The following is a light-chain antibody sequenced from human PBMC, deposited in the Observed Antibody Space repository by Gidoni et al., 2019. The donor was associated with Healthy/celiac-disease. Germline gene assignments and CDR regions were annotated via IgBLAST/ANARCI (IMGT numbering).Light chain of an antibody. Sequence: EIVLTQSPATLSLSPGERATLSCRASQSVSSYLAWYQQKPGQAPGLLIYDASNRATGIPARFSGSGSGTDFTLTISSLEPEDLAVYYCQQRSNWPPLTFGGGTKVEIK. J-gene: IGKJ4*01. CDR2: DAS. V-gene: IGKV3-11*01. CDR3: QQRSNWPPLT. CDR1: QSVSSY.